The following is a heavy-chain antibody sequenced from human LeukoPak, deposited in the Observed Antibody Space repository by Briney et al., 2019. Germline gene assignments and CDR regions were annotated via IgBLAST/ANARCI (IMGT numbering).Heavy chain of an antibody. CDR3: AKALRVVVVADAFDI. D-gene: IGHD2-15*01. J-gene: IGHJ3*02. Sequence: PGGSLRLSCAASGFTFSSYAMSWVRQAPGKGLEWVSAISGSGGSTYYADSVKGRFTISRDNSKDTLYLQMNSLRAEDTAVYYCAKALRVVVVADAFDIWDQGTMVTVSS. CDR1: GFTFSSYA. V-gene: IGHV3-23*01. CDR2: ISGSGGST.